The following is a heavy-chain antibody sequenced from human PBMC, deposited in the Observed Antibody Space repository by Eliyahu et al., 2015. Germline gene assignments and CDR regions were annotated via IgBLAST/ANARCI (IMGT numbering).Heavy chain of an antibody. J-gene: IGHJ4*02. CDR1: GYTFTSYI. CDR3: ARGYGDDPDY. Sequence: QVQLVQSGVEVRKPGASVKVSCKGSGYTFTSYIIHWVRQAPGQRLEWMGWINAGNGNTKYSQKFYGRVTFTRDTSASTAYMELNSLRSEDTAVYYCARGYGDDPDYWGQGTLVTVSS. V-gene: IGHV1-3*01. D-gene: IGHD4-17*01. CDR2: INAGNGNT.